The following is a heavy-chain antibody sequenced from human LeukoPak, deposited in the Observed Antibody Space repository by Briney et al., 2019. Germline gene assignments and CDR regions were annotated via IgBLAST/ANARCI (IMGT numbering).Heavy chain of an antibody. V-gene: IGHV5-51*01. J-gene: IGHJ3*02. D-gene: IGHD6-13*01. CDR3: AREDTSSSAFDI. CDR1: GYSFTITW. Sequence: GESLKISCEASGYSFTITWIGWVRQMPGKGLEWMGIIYPGDSDTRYSPSFQGQVTISADKSISTAYLQWSSLRASDTAIYYCAREDTSSSAFDIWGQGTIVTVSS. CDR2: IYPGDSDT.